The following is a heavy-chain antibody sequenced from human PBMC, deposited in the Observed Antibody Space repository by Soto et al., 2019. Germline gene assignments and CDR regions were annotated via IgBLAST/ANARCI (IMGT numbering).Heavy chain of an antibody. D-gene: IGHD2-15*01. V-gene: IGHV1-18*01. Sequence: QVQLVQSGAEVKKPGASVKVSCKASGYTFTSYGISWVRQAPGQGLEWMGWISAYNGNTNYAQKLQGRVTMTTDTSTSTAYMELRSLRADDTAVYYCARSDCSGGSCYSYYFDYWGQGTLVTVSS. CDR3: ARSDCSGGSCYSYYFDY. CDR2: ISAYNGNT. J-gene: IGHJ4*02. CDR1: GYTFTSYG.